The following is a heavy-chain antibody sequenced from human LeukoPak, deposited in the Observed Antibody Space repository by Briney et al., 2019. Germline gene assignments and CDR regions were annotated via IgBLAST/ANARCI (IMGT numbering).Heavy chain of an antibody. D-gene: IGHD1-20*01. CDR1: GFTFSSYD. CDR3: ARGGNWNDRSPWFDS. V-gene: IGHV3-13*01. Sequence: GSLRLSCAASGFTFSSYDMHWVRQATGKGLKWVSAIGTAGDTYYPGSVKGRFTISRENAKNSLYLQMNSLRAGDTAVYYCARGGNWNDRSPWFDSWGQGTLVTVSS. J-gene: IGHJ5*01. CDR2: IGTAGDT.